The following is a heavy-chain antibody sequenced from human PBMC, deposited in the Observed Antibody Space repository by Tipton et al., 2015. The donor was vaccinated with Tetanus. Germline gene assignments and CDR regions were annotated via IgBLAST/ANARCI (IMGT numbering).Heavy chain of an antibody. J-gene: IGHJ4*02. Sequence: TLSLTCTVSGGSINNYYWSWIRQPPGKGLEWIGDVYYSGSTNYNPSLKSRVNISLDRSENQISLMLTSVTAADTAVYYCARAAGFLGLTHDFWGRGTLVSVSS. V-gene: IGHV4-59*12. CDR3: ARAAGFLGLTHDF. CDR2: VYYSGST. CDR1: GGSINNYY. D-gene: IGHD2/OR15-2a*01.